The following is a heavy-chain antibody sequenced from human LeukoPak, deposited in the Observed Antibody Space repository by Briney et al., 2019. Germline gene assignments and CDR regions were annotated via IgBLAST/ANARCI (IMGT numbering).Heavy chain of an antibody. D-gene: IGHD6-13*01. J-gene: IGHJ4*02. CDR1: VLIVSSNY. CDR2: IYGGAST. CDR3: ARSRYSSSWFDY. V-gene: IGHV3-53*01. Sequence: PGGSLTLSCAASVLIVSSNYMSWVRHAPGKGLEWVSVIYGGASTYYADYVKGRFTISRDNCKNTLYLQMKSLRAEDTAVYYCARSRYSSSWFDYWGQGTLVTVSS.